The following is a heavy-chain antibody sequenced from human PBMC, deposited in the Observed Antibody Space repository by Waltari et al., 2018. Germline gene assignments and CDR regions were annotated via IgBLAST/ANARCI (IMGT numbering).Heavy chain of an antibody. Sequence: QVQLVQSGAEVKKPGSSVKVSCKASGGTFSSYAISWVRQAPGQGLEWMGGINPIFGTANYAQKFQGRVTITADESTSTAYMELSSLRSEDTAVYYCARGNGITIFGVVDRGFDPWGQGTLVTVSS. D-gene: IGHD3-3*01. J-gene: IGHJ5*02. CDR1: GGTFSSYA. V-gene: IGHV1-69*12. CDR2: INPIFGTA. CDR3: ARGNGITIFGVVDRGFDP.